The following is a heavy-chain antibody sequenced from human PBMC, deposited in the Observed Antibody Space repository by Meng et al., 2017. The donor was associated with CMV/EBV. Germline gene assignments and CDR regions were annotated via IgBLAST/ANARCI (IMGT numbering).Heavy chain of an antibody. J-gene: IGHJ6*02. CDR1: GFTFSSYA. V-gene: IGHV3-30*04. Sequence: GESLKISCAASGFTFSSYAMHWVRQAPGKGLEWVAVISYDGSNKYYADSVKGRFTISRDNSRRTLYLQMNSLRAEDTAKYYCAKMRSLFCNSSTCYSAHAMDVWGQGTTVTVSS. D-gene: IGHD2-2*02. CDR2: ISYDGSNK. CDR3: AKMRSLFCNSSTCYSAHAMDV.